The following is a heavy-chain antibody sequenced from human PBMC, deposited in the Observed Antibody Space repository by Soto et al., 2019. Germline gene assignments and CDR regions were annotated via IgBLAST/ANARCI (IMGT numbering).Heavy chain of an antibody. Sequence: LRLACASSGFTFSNYGLHWVRHAPGKGLEWVAVSRDDGTNKYYADSVKGRFTISRDNSKNTLYLQMSSLSAEDTAVYFCARDLSGPLDSWGQGTLVTV. CDR2: SRDDGTNK. CDR3: ARDLSGPLDS. CDR1: GFTFSNYG. J-gene: IGHJ4*02. V-gene: IGHV3-33*01.